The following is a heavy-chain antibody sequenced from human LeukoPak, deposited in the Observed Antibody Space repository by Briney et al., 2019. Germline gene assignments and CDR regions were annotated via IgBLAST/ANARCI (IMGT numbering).Heavy chain of an antibody. D-gene: IGHD3-10*01. CDR3: ARDRGLWFGELLGELDY. CDR2: ISYDGSNK. Sequence: GRSLRLYCAASGFTFSSYAMHWVRQAPGKGLEWVAVISYDGSNKYYPDSVKGRFTISRDNSKNTLYLQMNSLRAEDTAVYYCARDRGLWFGELLGELDYWGQGTLVTVSS. J-gene: IGHJ4*02. CDR1: GFTFSSYA. V-gene: IGHV3-30*04.